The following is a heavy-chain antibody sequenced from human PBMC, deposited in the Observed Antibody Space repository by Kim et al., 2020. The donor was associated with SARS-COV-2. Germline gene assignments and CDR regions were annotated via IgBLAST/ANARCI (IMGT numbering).Heavy chain of an antibody. CDR2: ISYDGSNK. CDR1: GFTFSSYG. D-gene: IGHD6-13*01. Sequence: GGSLRLSCAASGFTFSSYGMHWVRQAPGKGLEWVAVISYDGSNKYYADSVKGRFTNSRDNSKNTLYLQMNSLRAEDTAVYYCAKDPGGVAAASGMDVWGQRTTVTVSS. CDR3: AKDPGGVAAASGMDV. J-gene: IGHJ6*02. V-gene: IGHV3-30*18.